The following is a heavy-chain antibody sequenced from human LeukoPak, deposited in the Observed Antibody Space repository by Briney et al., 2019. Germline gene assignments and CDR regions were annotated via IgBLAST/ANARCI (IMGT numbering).Heavy chain of an antibody. D-gene: IGHD5-24*01. Sequence: ASVKVSCKASGYTFSSYGISWVRQAPGQGLEWMGWISAYNGNTSYAQELQGRVSMTTDTSTSTAYMELRSLRSDDTAVYYCARLYLPATRFDYWGQGTLVTVSS. V-gene: IGHV1-18*01. CDR1: GYTFSSYG. J-gene: IGHJ4*02. CDR3: ARLYLPATRFDY. CDR2: ISAYNGNT.